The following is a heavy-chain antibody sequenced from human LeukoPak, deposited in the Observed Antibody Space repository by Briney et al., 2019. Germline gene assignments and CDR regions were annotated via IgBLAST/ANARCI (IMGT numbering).Heavy chain of an antibody. CDR1: GYTLTKLS. J-gene: IGHJ4*02. V-gene: IGHV1-24*01. D-gene: IGHD6-19*01. CDR3: ATAYSSGWYAPDY. Sequence: ASVKVSCKVSGYTLTKLSMHWVRQAPGKGLEWMGGFDPEDGETIYAQKFQGRVTMTEDTSTDTAYMELSSLRSEDTAVYYCATAYSSGWYAPDYWGQGTLVTVSS. CDR2: FDPEDGET.